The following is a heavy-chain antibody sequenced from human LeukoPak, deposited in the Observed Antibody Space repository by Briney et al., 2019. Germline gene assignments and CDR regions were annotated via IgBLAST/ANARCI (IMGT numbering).Heavy chain of an antibody. V-gene: IGHV4-59*01. CDR2: FYYSGST. J-gene: IGHJ4*02. CDR3: ARANLWFGTRTAGYFDY. CDR1: GGSISSYY. Sequence: SETLSLTCTVSGGSISSYYWSWIRQPPGKGLEWIGYFYYSGSTNYNPSLKSRVTISVDTSKNQFSLKLSSVTAADTAVYYCARANLWFGTRTAGYFDYWGQGTLVTVSS. D-gene: IGHD3-10*01.